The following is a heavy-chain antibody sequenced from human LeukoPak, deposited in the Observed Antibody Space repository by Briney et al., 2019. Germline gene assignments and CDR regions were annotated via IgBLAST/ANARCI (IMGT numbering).Heavy chain of an antibody. CDR2: ISAYNGNT. Sequence: ASVKVSCKASGYTFTSYGISWVRQAPGQGLEWMGWISAYNGNTNYAQKLQGRVTMTTDTSTSTAYMELRSLRSDDTAVYYCARVQRFLEWFDFDYWGQGTLVTVSS. CDR3: ARVQRFLEWFDFDY. D-gene: IGHD3-3*01. V-gene: IGHV1-18*01. CDR1: GYTFTSYG. J-gene: IGHJ4*02.